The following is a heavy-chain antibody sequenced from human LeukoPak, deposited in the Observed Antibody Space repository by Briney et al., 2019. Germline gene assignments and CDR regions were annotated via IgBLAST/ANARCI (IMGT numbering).Heavy chain of an antibody. CDR1: GGTFSSYA. V-gene: IGHV1-69*04. Sequence: GASVTVSCKASGGTFSSYAISWVRQAPGQGLQWMGRIIPILGIANYAQKFQGRVTITADKSTSTAYMELSSLRSEDTAVYYCATLYNWNVIGYWGQGTLVTVSS. CDR2: IIPILGIA. CDR3: ATLYNWNVIGY. D-gene: IGHD1-1*01. J-gene: IGHJ4*02.